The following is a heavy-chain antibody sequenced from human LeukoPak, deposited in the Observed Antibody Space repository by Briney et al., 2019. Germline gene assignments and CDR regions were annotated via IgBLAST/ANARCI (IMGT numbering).Heavy chain of an antibody. CDR3: ARNVTAGFFDY. D-gene: IGHD1-1*01. CDR1: GSSITSDYF. Sequence: PSETLSLTCAVPGSSITSDYFWGWIRQPPGKGLEWIATIYYSWGMYFNPSLKSRVTVSLDASKNQFSLKMTSLTAADTAIYYCARNVTAGFFDYWGQGIMVTVPS. J-gene: IGHJ4*02. CDR2: IYYSWGM. V-gene: IGHV4-38-2*01.